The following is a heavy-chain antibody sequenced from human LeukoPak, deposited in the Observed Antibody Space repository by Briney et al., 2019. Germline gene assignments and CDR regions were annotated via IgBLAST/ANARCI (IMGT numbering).Heavy chain of an antibody. CDR3: AREDYYGSGSYYILFDY. CDR2: INPNSGGT. CDR1: GGTFSSYA. D-gene: IGHD3-10*01. J-gene: IGHJ4*02. V-gene: IGHV1-2*02. Sequence: ASVKVSCKASGGTFSSYAISWVRQAPGQGLEWMGWINPNSGGTNYAQKFQGRVTMTRDTSISTAYMELSRLRSDDTAVYYCAREDYYGSGSYYILFDYWGQGTLVTVSS.